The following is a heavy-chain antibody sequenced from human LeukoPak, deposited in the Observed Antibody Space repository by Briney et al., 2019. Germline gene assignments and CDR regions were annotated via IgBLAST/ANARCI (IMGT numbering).Heavy chain of an antibody. Sequence: GRSLRLSCVASGFTFSSYGMHWVRQAPGKGLEWVAVISYDGSNKYYADSVKGRFTISRDNSKNTLYLQMNSLRAEDTAVYYCAKERAAAGTSFDYWAREPWSPSPQ. CDR1: GFTFSSYG. D-gene: IGHD6-13*01. CDR2: ISYDGSNK. V-gene: IGHV3-30*18. J-gene: IGHJ4*02. CDR3: AKERAAAGTSFDY.